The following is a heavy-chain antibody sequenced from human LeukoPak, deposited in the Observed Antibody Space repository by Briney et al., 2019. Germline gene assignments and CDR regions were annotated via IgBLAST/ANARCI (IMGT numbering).Heavy chain of an antibody. Sequence: GGSLRLSCAASGFTFSSYAMSWVRQAPGKGREWGSAISGSGGSTYYADSVKGRFTISRDNSKNTLYLQMNSLRAEDTAVYYCARDHHYDILTGGWAFDIWGQGTMVTVSS. CDR3: ARDHHYDILTGGWAFDI. J-gene: IGHJ3*02. D-gene: IGHD3-9*01. V-gene: IGHV3-23*01. CDR1: GFTFSSYA. CDR2: ISGSGGST.